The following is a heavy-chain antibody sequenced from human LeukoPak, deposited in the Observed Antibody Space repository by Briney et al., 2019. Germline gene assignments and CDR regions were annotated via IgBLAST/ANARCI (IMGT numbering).Heavy chain of an antibody. V-gene: IGHV1-46*01. CDR2: INPSGGST. CDR3: ARGSCSGGSCYETSEGFDP. J-gene: IGHJ5*02. CDR1: GYTFTSYY. Sequence: ASVKVSCKASGYTFTSYYMHWVRQAPGQGLEWMGIINPSGGSTSHALNFQGRVNMTRDMSTSTVYMELSSLRSEDTAVYYCARGSCSGGSCYETSEGFDPWGQGTLVTVSS. D-gene: IGHD2-15*01.